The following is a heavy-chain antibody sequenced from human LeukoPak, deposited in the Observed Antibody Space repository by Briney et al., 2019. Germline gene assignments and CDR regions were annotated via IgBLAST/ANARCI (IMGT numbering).Heavy chain of an antibody. D-gene: IGHD1-1*01. V-gene: IGHV3-23*01. CDR1: GFTFSSYA. CDR3: AKKSSSRNSYYYYGMDV. CDR2: ISGSGGST. Sequence: GGSLRLSCAASGFTFSSYAMSWVRQAPGKGLEWVSAISGSGGSTYYADSVKGRLTISRDNSKNTLYLQVNSLRAEDTAVYYCAKKSSSRNSYYYYGMDVWGQGTTVTVSS. J-gene: IGHJ6*02.